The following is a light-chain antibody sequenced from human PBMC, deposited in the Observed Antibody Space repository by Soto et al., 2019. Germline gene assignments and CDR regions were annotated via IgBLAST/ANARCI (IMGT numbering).Light chain of an antibody. V-gene: IGKV1-33*01. J-gene: IGKJ3*01. CDR3: QQYDNLPPFT. CDR2: GAS. Sequence: DIQMTQSPSSLSASVGARVSITCQASQDIRTSLSWFQQKPGRAPKLLIYGASNLETGVPSRFRGRGSGTDFTFTISSLQPEDIATYHCQQYDNLPPFTFGPGTRVDIK. CDR1: QDIRTS.